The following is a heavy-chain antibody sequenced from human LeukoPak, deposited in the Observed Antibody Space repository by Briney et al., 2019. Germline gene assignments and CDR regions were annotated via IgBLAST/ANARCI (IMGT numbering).Heavy chain of an antibody. CDR1: GFTFDDYT. J-gene: IGHJ4*02. CDR3: AKVGAGKSPKGAFDY. CDR2: ISWDGGST. Sequence: SGGSLRLSCAASGFTFDDYTMHWVRQAPGKGLEWVSLISWDGGSTYYADSVKGRSTISRDNSRNSLYLQMNSLRTEDTALYYCAKVGAGKSPKGAFDYWGQGTLVIVSS. D-gene: IGHD4-23*01. V-gene: IGHV3-43*01.